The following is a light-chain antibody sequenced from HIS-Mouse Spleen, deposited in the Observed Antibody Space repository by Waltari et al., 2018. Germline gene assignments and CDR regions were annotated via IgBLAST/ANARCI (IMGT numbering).Light chain of an antibody. CDR2: DAS. CDR1: QGISSA. J-gene: IGKJ4*01. CDR3: EQFNSYPYST. Sequence: AIQLTQSPSSLSASVGDRVTITCRARQGISSALAWYQQKPGKAPKLLIYDASSLESGVPSRFSGSGAGTDFTLTISSLQREDFATDYCEQFNSYPYSTFGGGTKVELK. V-gene: IGKV1-13*02.